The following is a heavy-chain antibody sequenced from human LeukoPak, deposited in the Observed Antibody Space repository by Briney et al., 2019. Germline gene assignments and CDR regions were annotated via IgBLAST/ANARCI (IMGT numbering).Heavy chain of an antibody. CDR1: GYTFTGYY. CDR2: INPNSGGT. J-gene: IGHJ4*02. D-gene: IGHD3-9*01. CDR3: ASPADILTGYFNFDY. V-gene: IGHV1-2*02. Sequence: ASVKVSCKASGYTFTGYYMHWGRQAPGQGLEWMGWINPNSGGTNYAQKFQGRVTMTRDTSISTAYMELSRLRSDDTAVYYCASPADILTGYFNFDYWGQGTLVTVSS.